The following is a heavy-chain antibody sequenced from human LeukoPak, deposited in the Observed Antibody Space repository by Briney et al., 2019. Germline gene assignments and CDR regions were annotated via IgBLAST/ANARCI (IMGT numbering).Heavy chain of an antibody. D-gene: IGHD5-18*01. J-gene: IGHJ4*02. Sequence: PGGSLRLSCAASGFTFSSHWMDWVRQAPGKGLEWVANIKQDGSESYYLDSVKGRFTISRDNAKSSLYLQMNSLRAEDTAVYYCARDLEGYSYGYCYWGQGTLVTVSS. CDR3: ARDLEGYSYGYCY. CDR2: IKQDGSES. V-gene: IGHV3-7*01. CDR1: GFTFSSHW.